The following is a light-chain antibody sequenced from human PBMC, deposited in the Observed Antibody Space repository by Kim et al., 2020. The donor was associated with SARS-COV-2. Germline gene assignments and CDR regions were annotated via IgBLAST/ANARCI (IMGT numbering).Light chain of an antibody. CDR3: QQSYSTPSIT. CDR1: QSISSY. CDR2: AAS. V-gene: IGKV1-39*01. Sequence: SVGDGVTITCRASQSISSYLNWYQQKPGKAPNLLIYAASSLQSGVPSRFSGSGSGTDFTLSISSLQPEDFATYYCQQSYSTPSITFGQGTRLEIK. J-gene: IGKJ5*01.